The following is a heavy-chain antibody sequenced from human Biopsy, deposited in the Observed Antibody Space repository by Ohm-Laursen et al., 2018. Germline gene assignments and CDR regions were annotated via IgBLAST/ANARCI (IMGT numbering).Heavy chain of an antibody. V-gene: IGHV4-61*08. CDR3: ARAYFYGVGTSNYFFDS. J-gene: IGHJ4*02. Sequence: SDTLSLTCPVSGGSVRSPDHRWNWVRRAPGKGLEWIGNLYYSWTTFYSPSLRGRVTMDVDTSKNQFSLRLRSVTSADTAVYFCARAYFYGVGTSNYFFDSWGQGALVTVSS. D-gene: IGHD3-10*01. CDR1: GGSVRSPDHR. CDR2: LYYSWTT.